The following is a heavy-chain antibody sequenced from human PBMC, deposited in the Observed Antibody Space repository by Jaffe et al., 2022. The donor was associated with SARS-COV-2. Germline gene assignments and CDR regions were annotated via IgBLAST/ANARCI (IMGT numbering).Heavy chain of an antibody. J-gene: IGHJ4*02. CDR1: GFTFSSYS. CDR3: ARDRGSGAYSYGADY. Sequence: EVQLVESGGGLGQPGGSLRLSCAASGFTFSSYSMNWVRQAPGKGLEWVSYIGSGGSSRYYADSVKGRFTISRDNAKNSLYLQMNSLRDEDTAVYYCARDRGSGAYSYGADYWGQGTLVTVSS. CDR2: IGSGGSSR. V-gene: IGHV3-48*02. D-gene: IGHD5-18*01.